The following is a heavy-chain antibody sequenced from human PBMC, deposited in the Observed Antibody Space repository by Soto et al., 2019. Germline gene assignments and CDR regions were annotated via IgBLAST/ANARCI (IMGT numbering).Heavy chain of an antibody. Sequence: GGSLRLSCAASGFSFGSYALSWVRQAPGKGLGWVSTISGSDGKTFYADSVKGRFSISRDTSQSTLYLQMNSLRADDTAMYYCARWSYLDYWGQGTRVTVSS. J-gene: IGHJ4*02. V-gene: IGHV3-23*01. D-gene: IGHD3-3*01. CDR3: ARWSYLDY. CDR1: GFSFGSYA. CDR2: ISGSDGKT.